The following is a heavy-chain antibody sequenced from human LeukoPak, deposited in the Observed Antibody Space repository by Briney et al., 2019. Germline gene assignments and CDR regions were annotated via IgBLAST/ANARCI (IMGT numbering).Heavy chain of an antibody. Sequence: GGSLRPSCAASGFRFSSFGMSWVRQAPGKGLEWVSTISGSGRVKDDAEGRFSISRDNSKNMVYLQMSSLRVDDTAVYYCAKDRRSNGFSVDSWGQGTLVTVSS. V-gene: IGHV3-23*01. CDR1: GFRFSSFG. J-gene: IGHJ4*02. CDR3: AKDRRSNGFSVDS. CDR2: ISGSGRVK. D-gene: IGHD2-8*01.